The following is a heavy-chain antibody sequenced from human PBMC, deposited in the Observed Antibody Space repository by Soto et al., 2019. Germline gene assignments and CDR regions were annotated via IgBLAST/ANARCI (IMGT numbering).Heavy chain of an antibody. CDR1: GDSISSYY. Sequence: PSEALSLTCTVSGDSISSYYWSWIRQPPGKGLEWIGYIYYSGSTNYNPSLKSRVTISVDTSKNQFSLKLRSVTAADTALYYCARTYGRNFDYWGQGTLVTVS. CDR3: ARTYGRNFDY. J-gene: IGHJ4*02. D-gene: IGHD3-10*01. V-gene: IGHV4-59*01. CDR2: IYYSGST.